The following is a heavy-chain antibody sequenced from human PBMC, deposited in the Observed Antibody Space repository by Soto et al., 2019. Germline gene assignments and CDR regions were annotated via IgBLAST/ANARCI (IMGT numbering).Heavy chain of an antibody. CDR1: GFTFDDYA. CDR3: AKDIRSYGGHSGAFDI. D-gene: IGHD1-26*01. CDR2: ISWNSGSI. Sequence: EVQLVESGGGLVQPGRSLRLSCAASGFTFDDYAMHWVRQAPGKGLEWVSGISWNSGSIGYADSVKGRFTISRDNAKNSLYLQMNSLRAEDTALYYCAKDIRSYGGHSGAFDIWGQGTMVTVSS. V-gene: IGHV3-9*01. J-gene: IGHJ3*02.